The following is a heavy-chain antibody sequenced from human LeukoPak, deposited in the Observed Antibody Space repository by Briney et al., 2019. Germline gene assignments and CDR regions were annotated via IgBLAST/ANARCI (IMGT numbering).Heavy chain of an antibody. CDR2: IKQDGSEK. Sequence: PGGSLRLSCAASGFTFSSYWMSWVRQAPGKGLEWVANIKQDGSEKYYVDSVKGRFTISRDNAKNSLYLQMNSLRAEDTAVYYCARDYYSRWRTDYYGMDVWGQGTTVTVSS. V-gene: IGHV3-7*05. D-gene: IGHD6-13*01. J-gene: IGHJ6*02. CDR1: GFTFSSYW. CDR3: ARDYYSRWRTDYYGMDV.